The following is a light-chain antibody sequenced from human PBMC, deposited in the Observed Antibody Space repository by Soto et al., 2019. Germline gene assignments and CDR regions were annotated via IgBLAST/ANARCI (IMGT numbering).Light chain of an antibody. Sequence: QSALTQPRSVSGSPGQSVTISCTGTSSDVGGYNYVSWYQQHPGKAPKLMIYDVNKRPSGVPDRFSGSKSANTASLTISGLQAEDEADYYCCSYAGSYSVIFGGGTKVTVL. V-gene: IGLV2-11*01. CDR3: CSYAGSYSVI. CDR1: SSDVGGYNY. CDR2: DVN. J-gene: IGLJ2*01.